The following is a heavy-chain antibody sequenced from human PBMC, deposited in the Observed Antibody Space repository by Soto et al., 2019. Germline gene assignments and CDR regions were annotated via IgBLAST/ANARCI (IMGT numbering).Heavy chain of an antibody. CDR3: ARERGGAAYYYGMDV. CDR2: ISSSSSYI. D-gene: IGHD2-15*01. V-gene: IGHV3-21*01. J-gene: IGHJ6*02. CDR1: GFTFSSYS. Sequence: PGGSLRLSCAASGFTFSSYSMNWVRQAPGKGLEWVSSISSSSSYIYYADSVKGRFTISRDNAKNSQYLQMNSLRAEDTAVYYCARERGGAAYYYGMDVWGQGTTVTVSS.